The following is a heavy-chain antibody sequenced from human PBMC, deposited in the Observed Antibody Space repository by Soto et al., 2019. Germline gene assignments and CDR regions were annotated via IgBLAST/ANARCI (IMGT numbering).Heavy chain of an antibody. CDR3: ARLLYKRHYYYYMDV. J-gene: IGHJ6*03. V-gene: IGHV3-48*01. CDR2: ISSSSSTI. D-gene: IGHD1-1*01. CDR1: GFTFSSYS. Sequence: GGSLRLSCAASGFTFSSYSMNWVRQAPGKGLEWVSYISSSSSTIYYADSVKGRFTISRDNAKNSLYLQMNSLRAEDTAVYYCARLLYKRHYYYYMDVWGKGTTVTVSS.